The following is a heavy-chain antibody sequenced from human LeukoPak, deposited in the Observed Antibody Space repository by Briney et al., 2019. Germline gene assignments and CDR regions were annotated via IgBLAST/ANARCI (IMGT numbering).Heavy chain of an antibody. V-gene: IGHV4-38-2*02. J-gene: IGHJ4*02. CDR1: GDSITRGYY. CDR2: IYHSGNT. D-gene: IGHD3-22*01. CDR3: ARVPLDDSGAYLDLDY. Sequence: PSETLSLTCTVSGDSITRGYYWGWIRPSPGKGLEWIGSIYHSGNTYYNPSLKSRVSISVDTSKNQFSLNLRSVTAADTAVYYCARVPLDDSGAYLDLDYWGQGTLVTVSS.